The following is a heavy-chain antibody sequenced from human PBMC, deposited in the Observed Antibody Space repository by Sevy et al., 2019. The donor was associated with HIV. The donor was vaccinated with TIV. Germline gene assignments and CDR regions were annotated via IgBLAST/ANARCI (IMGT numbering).Heavy chain of an antibody. D-gene: IGHD3-22*01. CDR2: IIPIFGTA. CDR1: GGTFSSYA. V-gene: IGHV1-69*13. CDR3: AREYHYYDSSGYYGDAFDI. J-gene: IGHJ3*02. Sequence: ASVKVSCKASGGTFSSYAISWVRQAPGQGLEWMGGIIPIFGTANYAQTFQGRVTITADESTSTAYMELSSLRSEDTAVYYCAREYHYYDSSGYYGDAFDIWGQGTMVTVSS.